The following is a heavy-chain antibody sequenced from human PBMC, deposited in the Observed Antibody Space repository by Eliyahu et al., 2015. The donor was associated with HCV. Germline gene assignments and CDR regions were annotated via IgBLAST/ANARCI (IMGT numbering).Heavy chain of an antibody. Sequence: EVQLLESGGGLVQPGGSLRLSCAASGFMFSSYSMSWVRQAPGKGLEWVAVFSFRPGVTDYADSVKGRFTISRDNSKNMVYLQMDGLRTEDTAVYYCAKDWGSGSYSGTSWGQGTLVTVSS. V-gene: IGHV3-23*01. J-gene: IGHJ5*02. CDR3: AKDWGSGSYSGTS. D-gene: IGHD3-10*01. CDR1: GFMFSSYS. CDR2: FSFRPGVT.